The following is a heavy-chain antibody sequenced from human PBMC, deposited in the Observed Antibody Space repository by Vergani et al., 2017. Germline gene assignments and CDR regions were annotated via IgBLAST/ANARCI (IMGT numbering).Heavy chain of an antibody. CDR2: IKSDGSIT. J-gene: IGHJ6*02. CDR3: ARDRYYLGSGSYPYFYYYGLDV. Sequence: EVHLAESGGGFFQPGGSLRLSCSASGFSFNSYWMHWVRQVPGKGLLWVSRIKSDGSITAYADSVKGRFTISRDNAQNTLYLQMNSLRVEDPGVYYCARDRYYLGSGSYPYFYYYGLDVWGQGTAVTVSS. CDR1: GFSFNSYW. D-gene: IGHD3-10*01. V-gene: IGHV3-74*03.